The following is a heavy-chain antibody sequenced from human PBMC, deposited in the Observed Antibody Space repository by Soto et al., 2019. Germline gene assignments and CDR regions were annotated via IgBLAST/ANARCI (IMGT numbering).Heavy chain of an antibody. CDR3: AGWYSSSYDWFDP. J-gene: IGHJ5*02. Sequence: SETLSLTCTVSGGSISSGGYYWSWIRQHPGKGLEWIGYIYYSGSTYYNPSLKSRVTISVDTSKNQFSLKLSSVTAADTAVYYCAGWYSSSYDWFDPWGQGTLVTVSS. CDR2: IYYSGST. V-gene: IGHV4-31*03. D-gene: IGHD6-13*01. CDR1: GGSISSGGYY.